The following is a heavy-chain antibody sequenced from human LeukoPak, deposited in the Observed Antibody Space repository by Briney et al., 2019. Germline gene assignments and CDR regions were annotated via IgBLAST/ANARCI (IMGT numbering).Heavy chain of an antibody. V-gene: IGHV3-74*01. CDR2: INSDGTST. CDR3: ASRIVGAKALDF. Sequence: GGSLRLSCAASGFTFSSFWMHWVRHAPGKGLVWVSRINSDGTSTTYADSVKGRFAISRDNAKNTLYLQMNSLRVEDTAVYYCASRIVGAKALDFWGQGTLVTVSS. CDR1: GFTFSSFW. D-gene: IGHD1-26*01. J-gene: IGHJ4*02.